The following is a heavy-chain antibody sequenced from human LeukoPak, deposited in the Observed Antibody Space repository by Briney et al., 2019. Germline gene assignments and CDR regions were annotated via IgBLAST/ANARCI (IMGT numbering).Heavy chain of an antibody. Sequence: GASVKVSCTASGGTFSSYAISWVRQAPGQGLEWMGGIIPIFGTANYAQKFQGRVTITADESTSTAYMELSSLRSEDTAVYYCARDIRKYQLRSPGMDVWGKGTTVTVSS. CDR2: IIPIFGTA. CDR3: ARDIRKYQLRSPGMDV. D-gene: IGHD2-2*01. CDR1: GGTFSSYA. J-gene: IGHJ6*04. V-gene: IGHV1-69*13.